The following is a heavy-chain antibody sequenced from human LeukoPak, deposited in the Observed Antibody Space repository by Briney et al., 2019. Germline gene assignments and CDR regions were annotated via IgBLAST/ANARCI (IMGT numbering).Heavy chain of an antibody. CDR2: INHSGST. J-gene: IGHJ5*02. D-gene: IGHD6-6*01. Sequence: SETLSLTCAVYSGSFSGYYWSWIRQPPGKGLEWIGEINHSGSTNYNPSLKSRVTISVDTSKNQFSLKLSSVTAADTAVYYCARGGIAARRNNWFDPWGQGTLVTVSS. CDR3: ARGGIAARRNNWFDP. V-gene: IGHV4-34*01. CDR1: SGSFSGYY.